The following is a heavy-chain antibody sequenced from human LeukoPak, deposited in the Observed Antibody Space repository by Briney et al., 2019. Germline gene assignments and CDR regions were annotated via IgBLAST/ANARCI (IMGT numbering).Heavy chain of an antibody. D-gene: IGHD3-16*01. V-gene: IGHV3-21*01. CDR1: GXTFSSYS. CDR2: ISTSSSYI. Sequence: GGSLRLSCTASGXTFSSYSMNWVRQAPGKGREWVSSISTSSSYIYSADSVKGRFTSSRDNAKNSLYVQMNSLRAEDTAVYYCVRDTFSPDAFDIWGQGTMVSVCS. CDR3: VRDTFSPDAFDI. J-gene: IGHJ3*02.